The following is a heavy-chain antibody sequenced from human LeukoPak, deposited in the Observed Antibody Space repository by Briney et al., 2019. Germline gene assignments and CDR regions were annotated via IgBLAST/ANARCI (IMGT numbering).Heavy chain of an antibody. D-gene: IGHD3-16*01. Sequence: KPSETLSLTCTVSGGSITNYYWSWIRQPPGKGLEGIGSIHYSGSTNYNPSLKSRVTISVDTSRNQFSLKLTSLTAADTAVYYCARGFGAVNRGPSFDYWGQGPLVTVSS. CDR2: IHYSGST. CDR3: ARGFGAVNRGPSFDY. CDR1: GGSITNYY. J-gene: IGHJ4*02. V-gene: IGHV4-59*13.